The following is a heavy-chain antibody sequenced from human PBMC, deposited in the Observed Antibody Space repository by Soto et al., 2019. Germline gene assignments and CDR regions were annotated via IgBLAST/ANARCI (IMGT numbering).Heavy chain of an antibody. CDR2: IIPIFGTA. CDR1: GGTFSSYA. CDR3: AREYCSSTSCGDGMDV. J-gene: IGHJ6*02. D-gene: IGHD2-2*01. V-gene: IGHV1-69*06. Sequence: QVQLVQSGAEVKKPGSSVKVSCKAPGGTFSSYAISWVRQAPGQGLEWMGGIIPIFGTANYAQKFQGRVTITADKSTSTAYMELSSLRSEDTAVYYCAREYCSSTSCGDGMDVWGQGTTVTVSS.